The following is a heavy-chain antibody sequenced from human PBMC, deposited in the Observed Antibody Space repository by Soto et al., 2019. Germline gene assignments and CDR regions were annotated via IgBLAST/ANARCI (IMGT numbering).Heavy chain of an antibody. CDR3: TRVKSRGYPKFYFDF. Sequence: GGSLRLSCTTSGFTFSAFALSWFRQAPGKGLEWIGFIRPITSGGTTEYAASVKGRFTVSRDDSKGIAYLQMNGLETEDTAVYYCTRVKSRGYPKFYFDFWGQGTLVTVSS. J-gene: IGHJ4*02. D-gene: IGHD2-15*01. V-gene: IGHV3-49*03. CDR1: GFTFSAFA. CDR2: IRPITSGGTT.